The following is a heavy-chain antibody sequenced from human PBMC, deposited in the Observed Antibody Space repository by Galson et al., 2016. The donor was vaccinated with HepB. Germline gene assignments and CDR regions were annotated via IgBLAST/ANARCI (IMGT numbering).Heavy chain of an antibody. J-gene: IGHJ5*01. D-gene: IGHD2-21*02. Sequence: SLRLSCAASGFIFDDYTMHWVRQAPGTGLEWVSPIRWDGDDTQYADSVKGRFTISRDNSGNSLYLQMNNLTPEDTAVYYCTKDHRRNVVVSVPLFGSWGQGTLVTVSS. V-gene: IGHV3-43*01. CDR1: GFIFDDYT. CDR3: TKDHRRNVVVSVPLFGS. CDR2: IRWDGDDT.